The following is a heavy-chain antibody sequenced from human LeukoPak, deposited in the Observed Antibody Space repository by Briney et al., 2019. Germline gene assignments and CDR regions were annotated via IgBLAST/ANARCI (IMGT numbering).Heavy chain of an antibody. D-gene: IGHD6-19*01. V-gene: IGHV1-69*02. CDR3: ARFASSGWSDY. CDR1: GGTFSSYT. Sequence: SVKVSCKASGGTFSSYTMSWVRQAPGQGLEWMGRIIPILGIANYAQKFQGRVTITADKSTSTAYMELSSLRSEDTAVYYCARFASSGWSDYWGQGTLVTVSS. CDR2: IIPILGIA. J-gene: IGHJ4*02.